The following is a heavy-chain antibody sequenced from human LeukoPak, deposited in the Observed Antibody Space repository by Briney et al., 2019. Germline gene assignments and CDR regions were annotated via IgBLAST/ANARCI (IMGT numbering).Heavy chain of an antibody. Sequence: GGSLRLSCAASGFTVSSNYMSWVRQAPGKGLEWVSAISGSGGSTYYADSVKGRFTISRDNSKNTLYLQMNSLRAEDTAVYYCAKERDSSGYFDYWGQGALVTVSS. V-gene: IGHV3-23*01. CDR3: AKERDSSGYFDY. D-gene: IGHD3-22*01. CDR1: GFTVSSNY. CDR2: ISGSGGST. J-gene: IGHJ4*02.